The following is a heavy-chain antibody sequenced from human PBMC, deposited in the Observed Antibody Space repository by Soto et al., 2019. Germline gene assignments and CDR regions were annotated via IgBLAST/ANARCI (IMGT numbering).Heavy chain of an antibody. CDR2: IYHSGST. D-gene: IGHD6-13*01. CDR3: ARGRGSSWFLTFDY. J-gene: IGHJ4*02. Sequence: PSETLSLTCAVSGYSISSGYYWGWIRQPPGKGLEWIGSIYHSGSTYYNPSLKSRVTISVDTSKNQFSLKLSSVTAADTAVYYCARGRGSSWFLTFDYWGQGTLVTVSS. V-gene: IGHV4-38-2*01. CDR1: GYSISSGYY.